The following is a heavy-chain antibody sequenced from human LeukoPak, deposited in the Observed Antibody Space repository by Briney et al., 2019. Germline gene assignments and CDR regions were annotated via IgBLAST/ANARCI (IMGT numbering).Heavy chain of an antibody. Sequence: SETLSLTCAVYGGSFSGYYWSWIRQPPGKGLEWIGEINHSGSTNCDPSLKSRVTISVDTSKKQFSLKLSSVTAADTAVYYCARGLWSGYSRPPLGYWGQGTLVTVSS. CDR3: ARGLWSGYSRPPLGY. D-gene: IGHD3-3*01. J-gene: IGHJ4*02. CDR1: GGSFSGYY. V-gene: IGHV4-34*01. CDR2: INHSGST.